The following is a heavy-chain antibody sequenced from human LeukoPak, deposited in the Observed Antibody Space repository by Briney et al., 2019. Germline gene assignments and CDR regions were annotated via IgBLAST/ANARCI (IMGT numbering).Heavy chain of an antibody. CDR3: ARYYGSGSPPFDY. CDR2: ISTSGSRT. D-gene: IGHD3-10*01. J-gene: IGHJ4*02. V-gene: IGHV3-21*01. CDR1: GFTFSSYA. Sequence: GGSLRLSCAASGFTFSSYAMTWLRQAPGKGLEWVSTISTSGSRTYYADSVKGRFTISRDNAKNSLYLQMNSLRAEDTAVYYCARYYGSGSPPFDYWGQGTLVTVSS.